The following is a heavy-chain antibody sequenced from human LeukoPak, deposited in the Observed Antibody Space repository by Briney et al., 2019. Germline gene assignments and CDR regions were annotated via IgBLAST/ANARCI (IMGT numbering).Heavy chain of an antibody. Sequence: KPSETLSLTCAVYGGSFSGYYWSWIRQPPGKGLEWIGEINHSGSTNYNPSLKSRVTISVDTSKNQFSLKLSSVTAADTAVYYCARGRVLRLSDDYFDYWGQGTLVTVSS. CDR3: ARGRVLRLSDDYFDY. CDR1: GGSFSGYY. J-gene: IGHJ4*02. CDR2: INHSGST. V-gene: IGHV4-34*01. D-gene: IGHD3-16*02.